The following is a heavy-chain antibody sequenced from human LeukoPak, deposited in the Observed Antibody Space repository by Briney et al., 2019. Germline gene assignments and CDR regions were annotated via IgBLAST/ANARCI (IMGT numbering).Heavy chain of an antibody. J-gene: IGHJ6*02. CDR2: IYYSGST. V-gene: IGHV4-59*01. D-gene: IGHD3-16*02. Sequence: KPSETLSLTCTVSDDSISDYYRGWIRQPPGKGLEWIGNIYYSGSTNYSPSLKSRVTMSVDMSKNQFSLRLSAVTAADTAVYCCARVHDYVWGSYLAPYGMDVWGQGTTVTVSS. CDR3: ARVHDYVWGSYLAPYGMDV. CDR1: DDSISDYY.